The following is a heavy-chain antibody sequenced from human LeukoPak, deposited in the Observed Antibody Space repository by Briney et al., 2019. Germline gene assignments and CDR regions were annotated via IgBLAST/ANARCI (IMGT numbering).Heavy chain of an antibody. CDR2: INHRGRT. D-gene: IGHD4-17*01. Sequence: SETLSLTCAVYGGSFSGYYWSWTRQPPGKGLEWIGEINHRGRTNYNPSLKSRVTISVDTSKNQFSLKLSSVTAADTAVYYCARGLTTVTTVRYFDYWGQGTLVTVSS. CDR3: ARGLTTVTTVRYFDY. V-gene: IGHV4-34*01. J-gene: IGHJ4*02. CDR1: GGSFSGYY.